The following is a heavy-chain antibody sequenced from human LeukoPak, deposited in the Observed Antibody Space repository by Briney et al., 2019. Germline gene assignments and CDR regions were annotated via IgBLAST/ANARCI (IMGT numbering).Heavy chain of an antibody. D-gene: IGHD4-11*01. CDR2: IYPGDSDT. CDR1: GYSFTSYW. Sequence: GESLKISCKGSGYSFTSYWIGWVRQMPGKGLEWMGIIYPGDSDTRYSPSFQGQVTISVDKSITTAYLQWSSLGASDTATYYCATTGYSSHWEYYWGQGTLVTVSS. J-gene: IGHJ4*02. V-gene: IGHV5-51*01. CDR3: ATTGYSSHWEYY.